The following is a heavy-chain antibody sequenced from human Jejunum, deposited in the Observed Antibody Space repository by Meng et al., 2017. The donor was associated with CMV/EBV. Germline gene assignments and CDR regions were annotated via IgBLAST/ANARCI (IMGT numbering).Heavy chain of an antibody. CDR1: GFIFSYYA. D-gene: IGHD1-26*01. J-gene: IGHJ6*02. CDR2: IRNKAQSYIT. V-gene: IGHV3-72*01. CDR3: ARDISGSDVDV. Sequence: VQLMESGVGVVQPGRSLRLSCEASGFIFSYYAMHWVRQAPGQGLEWVGRIRNKAQSYITDYAASVKGRFTISRDDSQNSVYLQMNSLKTEDTAVYYCARDISGSDVDVWGQGTTVTVSS.